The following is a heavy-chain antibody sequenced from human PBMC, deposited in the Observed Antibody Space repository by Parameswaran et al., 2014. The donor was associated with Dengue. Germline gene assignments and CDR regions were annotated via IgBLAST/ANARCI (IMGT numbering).Heavy chain of an antibody. CDR3: AREGTRYCTGGVCSQLVDY. V-gene: IGHV3-49*02. CDR2: IRSKAYGGTT. Sequence: RWIRQPPGKGLEWVGFIRSKAYGGTTEYAASVKGRFTISRDDSKGIAYLQMNSLKTEDTAVYYCAREGTRYCTGGVCSQLVDYWGQGTLVTVSS. J-gene: IGHJ4*02. D-gene: IGHD2-8*02.